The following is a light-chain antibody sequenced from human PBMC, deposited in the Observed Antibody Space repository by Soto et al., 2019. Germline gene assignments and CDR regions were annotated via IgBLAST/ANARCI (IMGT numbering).Light chain of an antibody. J-gene: IGLJ1*01. CDR2: EVS. CDR3: CSYAGSNNFPDV. CDR1: SSDVGGYNY. Sequence: QSALTQPPSASGSPGQSVTISCTGTSSDVGGYNYVSWYQQHPGKAPKLMIYEVSKRPSGVPDRFSGSKSGNTASLTVSGLQAEDEADYYCCSYAGSNNFPDVFGTGTKVTVL. V-gene: IGLV2-8*01.